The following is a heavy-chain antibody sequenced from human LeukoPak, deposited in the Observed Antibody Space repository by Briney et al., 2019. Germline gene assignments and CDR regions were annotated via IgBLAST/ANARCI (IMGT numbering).Heavy chain of an antibody. J-gene: IGHJ4*02. CDR2: IYYSGTT. D-gene: IGHD6-19*01. CDR1: GDSLSGYY. Sequence: PSETLSLTCTVSGDSLSGYYWSWIRQPPGKGPEWIGNIYYSGTTNYNPSLKSRVTMSVDKSKNQFSLSLSSVTAADTAVYHCARGLYSSDAYWGQGILVTVSS. CDR3: ARGLYSSDAY. V-gene: IGHV4-59*12.